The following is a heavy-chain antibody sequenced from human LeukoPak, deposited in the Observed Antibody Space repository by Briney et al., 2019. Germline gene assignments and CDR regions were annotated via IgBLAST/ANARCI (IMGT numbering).Heavy chain of an antibody. CDR3: ARDLTVTGIFDY. Sequence: PGGSLSLSCAASGFTFSSYSMNWVRQAPGKGLEWVSYISGSSDTIHYADSVKGRFTISRDNAKNSLYLQMNSLRAEDTAVYYCARDLTVTGIFDYWGQGTLVTVSS. J-gene: IGHJ4*02. V-gene: IGHV3-48*01. CDR2: ISGSSDTI. D-gene: IGHD4-17*01. CDR1: GFTFSSYS.